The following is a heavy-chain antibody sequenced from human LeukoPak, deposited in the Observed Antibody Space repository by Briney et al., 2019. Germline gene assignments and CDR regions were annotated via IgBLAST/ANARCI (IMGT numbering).Heavy chain of an antibody. Sequence: TSETLSLTCTVSGGSISSNYCSWIRQPPRRGLEWIGYIYYSGSTNYNPSRKSRVTISVDTSKNQFSLKLSSVTAADTAVYYCARSLDGYCSSTSCTMFDYWGQGTLVTVSS. CDR2: IYYSGST. D-gene: IGHD2-2*03. J-gene: IGHJ4*02. CDR1: GGSISSNY. V-gene: IGHV4-59*01. CDR3: ARSLDGYCSSTSCTMFDY.